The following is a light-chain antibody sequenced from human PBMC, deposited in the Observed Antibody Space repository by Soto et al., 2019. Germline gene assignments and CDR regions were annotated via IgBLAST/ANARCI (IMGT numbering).Light chain of an antibody. Sequence: QSALTQPPSASGSPGQSVTISCTGTKSDFGVYDFVSWYQHHPGKAPRLIIYEVVQRPSGVPDRFSGSKSGNKASLTVSGLQAADEADYFCKSYAGSNTYVFGSGTKVTVL. CDR3: KSYAGSNTYV. CDR1: KSDFGVYDF. V-gene: IGLV2-8*01. J-gene: IGLJ1*01. CDR2: EVV.